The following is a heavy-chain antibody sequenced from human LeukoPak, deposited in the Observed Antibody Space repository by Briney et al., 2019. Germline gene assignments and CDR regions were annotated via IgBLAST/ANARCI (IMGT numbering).Heavy chain of an antibody. D-gene: IGHD5-18*01. CDR1: RLTFSRYA. J-gene: IGHJ4*02. Sequence: GGSLGLSCAVSRLTFSRYAMSWVRQAPGKGLEWVSAISESGSGTYYADSVKGRFTISRDNSKDTLSLQMNSLRAEDTAVYYCAKDIAQGYTFGSIEQDYWGQGTLVTVSS. CDR2: ISESGSGT. CDR3: AKDIAQGYTFGSIEQDY. V-gene: IGHV3-23*01.